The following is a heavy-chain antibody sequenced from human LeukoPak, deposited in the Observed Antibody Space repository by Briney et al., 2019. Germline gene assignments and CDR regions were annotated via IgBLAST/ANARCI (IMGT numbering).Heavy chain of an antibody. CDR2: ISAYNGNT. J-gene: IGHJ6*03. CDR1: GYTFTSYG. Sequence: ASVKVSCKASGYTFTSYGISWVRQAPGQGLEWMGWISAYNGNTNYAQKLQGRVTMTTDTSTSTAYMELRSLRSDDTAVYYCARAVLRFLEWLSLDPYYFYYYMDVWGKGTTVTVSS. V-gene: IGHV1-18*01. D-gene: IGHD3-3*01. CDR3: ARAVLRFLEWLSLDPYYFYYYMDV.